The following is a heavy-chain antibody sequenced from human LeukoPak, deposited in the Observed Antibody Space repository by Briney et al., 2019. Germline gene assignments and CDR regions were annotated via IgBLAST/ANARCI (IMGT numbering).Heavy chain of an antibody. J-gene: IGHJ5*01. CDR3: ARATYGSGSYYVVNFDS. Sequence: SETLSLTCTVSGDSIRNYYWNWIRQPPGKGLVWIGYVYHSGNTNYNPSLKSRLTMSIDTSTNQFSLKLSSVTTADTAVYYCARATYGSGSYYVVNFDSWGQGNLVTVSS. CDR2: VYHSGNT. V-gene: IGHV4-59*01. CDR1: GDSIRNYY. D-gene: IGHD3-10*01.